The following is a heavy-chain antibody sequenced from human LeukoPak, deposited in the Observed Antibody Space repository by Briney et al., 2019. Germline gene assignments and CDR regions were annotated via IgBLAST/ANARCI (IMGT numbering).Heavy chain of an antibody. CDR3: ARNSTTGAMDY. J-gene: IGHJ4*02. Sequence: GASVKVSCKASGYTFTSYTISWVRQAHGQGLEWMGWISAYNANTAYTQQLQGRVTMTTDTSTSTVYMELRSLRSDDTAVYYCARNSTTGAMDYWGQGTLVTVSS. CDR1: GYTFTSYT. CDR2: ISAYNANT. V-gene: IGHV1-18*01. D-gene: IGHD2-8*01.